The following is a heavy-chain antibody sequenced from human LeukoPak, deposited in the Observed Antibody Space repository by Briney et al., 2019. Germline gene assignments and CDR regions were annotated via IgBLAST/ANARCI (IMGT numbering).Heavy chain of an antibody. CDR3: ARHYGNTAMVTPLDY. D-gene: IGHD5-18*01. V-gene: IGHV4-59*08. Sequence: YIYYSGSTNYTPSLKSRGTISVDTSKNQFSLKLSSVTAADTAVYYCARHYGNTAMVTPLDYWGQGTLVTVSS. J-gene: IGHJ4*02. CDR2: IYYSGST.